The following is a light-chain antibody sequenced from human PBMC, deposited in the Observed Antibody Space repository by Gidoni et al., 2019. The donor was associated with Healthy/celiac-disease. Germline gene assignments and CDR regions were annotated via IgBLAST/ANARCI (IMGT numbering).Light chain of an antibody. Sequence: DIQMTQSPSSLSAAVGDRVTITCRASQSISSYFNWYQQKPGKAPKLLIYAASSLQSGVPSRFSGSGSGTDFTLTISSLQPEDFAPYYCQPSYSTPWTFGQGTKVEIK. CDR2: AAS. CDR1: QSISSY. J-gene: IGKJ1*01. V-gene: IGKV1-39*01. CDR3: QPSYSTPWT.